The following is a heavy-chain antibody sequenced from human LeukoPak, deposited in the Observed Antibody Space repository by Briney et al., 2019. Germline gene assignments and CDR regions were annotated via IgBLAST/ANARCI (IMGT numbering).Heavy chain of an antibody. CDR2: IRSETYGGTT. V-gene: IGHV3-49*04. CDR3: TISGGY. D-gene: IGHD2-15*01. CDR1: GFTFGDYA. Sequence: SLRLSCAASGFTFGDYAVSWVRQAPGKGLEWVSFIRSETYGGTTEYAASVKGRFTISRDDSKSIAYLQMNSLKTEDTAVYYCTISGGYWGQGTLVTVSS. J-gene: IGHJ4*02.